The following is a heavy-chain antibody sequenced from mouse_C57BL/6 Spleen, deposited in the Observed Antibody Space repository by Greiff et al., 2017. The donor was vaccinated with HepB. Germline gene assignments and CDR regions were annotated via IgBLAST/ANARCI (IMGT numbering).Heavy chain of an antibody. J-gene: IGHJ1*03. CDR2: ISSGSSTI. CDR1: GFTFSDYG. D-gene: IGHD1-1*01. V-gene: IGHV5-17*01. Sequence: EVQWVESGGGLVKPGGSLKLSCAASGFTFSDYGMHWVRQAPEKGLEWVAYISSGSSTIYYADTVKGRFTISRDNAKNTLFLQMTSLRSEDTAMYYCARGLRYWYFDVWGTGTTVTVSS. CDR3: ARGLRYWYFDV.